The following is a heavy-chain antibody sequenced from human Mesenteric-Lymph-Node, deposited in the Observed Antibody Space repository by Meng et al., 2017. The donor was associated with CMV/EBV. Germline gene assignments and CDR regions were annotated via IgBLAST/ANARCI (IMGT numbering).Heavy chain of an antibody. V-gene: IGHV1-69*06. Sequence: FSSFAISWVRQAPGQGLEWMGGIIPIFGTANYAQKFQGRVTITADKSTSTAYMELSSLRSEDTAVYYCARDEDRGIVVVPAATNLDYWGQGTLVTVSS. CDR3: ARDEDRGIVVVPAATNLDY. D-gene: IGHD2-2*01. J-gene: IGHJ4*02. CDR2: IIPIFGTA. CDR1: FSSFA.